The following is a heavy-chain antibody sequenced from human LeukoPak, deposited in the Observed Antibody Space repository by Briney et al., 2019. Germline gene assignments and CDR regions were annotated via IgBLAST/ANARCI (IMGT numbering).Heavy chain of an antibody. D-gene: IGHD3-10*01. CDR2: ITFDGGST. Sequence: GGSLRLSCSASGFTFRDYAMHWVRQAPGKGLEYVSTITFDGGSTYYADSVKGRFTISRDNSKNTVYLQVNSLRPEDTAVYYCVKDQSGSGSWWGQGTLVTVSS. V-gene: IGHV3-64D*06. CDR1: GFTFRDYA. J-gene: IGHJ4*02. CDR3: VKDQSGSGSW.